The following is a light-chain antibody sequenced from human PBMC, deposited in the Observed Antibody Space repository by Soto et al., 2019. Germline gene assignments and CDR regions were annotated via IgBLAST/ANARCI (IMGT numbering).Light chain of an antibody. Sequence: EIVLTQSPGTLSLSPGERATLSCRASQSISSNYLAWYQQTPGQAPRLLMFDASSRATGIPARFSGSGSGTDFTLTISSLEPEDFAVYYCQQRSNWPLTLGGGTKVDNK. CDR2: DAS. CDR1: QSISSNY. CDR3: QQRSNWPLT. V-gene: IGKV3D-20*02. J-gene: IGKJ4*01.